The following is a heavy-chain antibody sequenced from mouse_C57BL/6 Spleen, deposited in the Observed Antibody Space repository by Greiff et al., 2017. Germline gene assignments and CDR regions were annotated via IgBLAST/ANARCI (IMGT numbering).Heavy chain of an antibody. J-gene: IGHJ1*03. Sequence: QVQLQQSGPELVKPGASVTISCKASGYAFSSSWMNWVKQRPGKGLEWIGRIYPGDGDTNSNGKFKGKATLPADKSSSTAYMQLSSLTSEDSAVYFCARWHYGSRDWYFDVWGTGTTVTVSS. V-gene: IGHV1-82*01. CDR3: ARWHYGSRDWYFDV. D-gene: IGHD1-1*01. CDR2: IYPGDGDT. CDR1: GYAFSSSW.